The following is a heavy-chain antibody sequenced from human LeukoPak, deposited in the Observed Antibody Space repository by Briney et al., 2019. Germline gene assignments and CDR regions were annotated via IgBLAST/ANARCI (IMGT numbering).Heavy chain of an antibody. Sequence: SSVTVSCKTSGYTFISSGITWLRQPPGQELAWMGWINTYNGYSKYAQNLQGRVTMTADTSTSTAYMELSSLRSDDTAVYYCAKNSSGGYTDYWGQGTLITVSS. CDR1: GYTFISSG. D-gene: IGHD6-19*01. CDR3: AKNSSGGYTDY. V-gene: IGHV1-18*01. CDR2: INTYNGYS. J-gene: IGHJ4*02.